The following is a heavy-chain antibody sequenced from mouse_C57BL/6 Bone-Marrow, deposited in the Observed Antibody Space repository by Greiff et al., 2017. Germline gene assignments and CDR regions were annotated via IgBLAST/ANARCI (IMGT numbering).Heavy chain of an antibody. V-gene: IGHV1-72*01. CDR1: GYTFTSYW. D-gene: IGHD1-1*01. CDR3: ARTEDYGSRYDWFAY. J-gene: IGHJ3*01. CDR2: IDPNSGGT. Sequence: VQLQQSGAELVKPGASVKLSCTASGYTFTSYWMHWVKQRPGRGLEWIGRIDPNSGGTKYNEKFKSKATLTVDKPSSTAYMQLSSLSSEDSAVYYCARTEDYGSRYDWFAYWGQGTLVTVSA.